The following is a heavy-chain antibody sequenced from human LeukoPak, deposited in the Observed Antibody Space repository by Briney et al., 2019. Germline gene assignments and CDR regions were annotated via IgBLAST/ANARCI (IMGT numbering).Heavy chain of an antibody. D-gene: IGHD5-18*01. J-gene: IGHJ4*02. Sequence: GGSLRLSCAASGFTFSSYGMHWVRQAPGKGLEWVAVISYDGSNKYYADSVKGRFTISRDNSKNTLYLQMNSLRAEDTAVYYCARDRSVDTAMAYFDYWGQGTLVTVSS. CDR3: ARDRSVDTAMAYFDY. V-gene: IGHV3-30*19. CDR2: ISYDGSNK. CDR1: GFTFSSYG.